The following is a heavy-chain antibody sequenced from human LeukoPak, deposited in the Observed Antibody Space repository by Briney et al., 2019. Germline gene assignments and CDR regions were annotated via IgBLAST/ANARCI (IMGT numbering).Heavy chain of an antibody. Sequence: SETLSLTCTVSGGSISSNYWSWIRQPPGKGLEWIGYIYYSGSTNYNPSLKSRVTISVDTSKNQFSLKLSSVTAADTAVYYCARLTSPPVDAFDIWGQGTMVTVSS. CDR1: GGSISSNY. CDR2: IYYSGST. CDR3: ARLTSPPVDAFDI. V-gene: IGHV4-59*08. J-gene: IGHJ3*02.